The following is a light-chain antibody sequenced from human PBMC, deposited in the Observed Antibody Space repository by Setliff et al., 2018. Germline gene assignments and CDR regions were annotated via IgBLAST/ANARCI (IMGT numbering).Light chain of an antibody. J-gene: IGLJ1*01. CDR2: DVS. Sequence: QSALTQPASVSGSPGQSITISCTGTSSDVGGYNYVSWYQQHPGKAPKLMIYDVSKRPSGVSNRFSGSKSGNTASLTISGPQAEDEADYYYSSYTSSSTYVFGTGTKVTVL. CDR1: SSDVGGYNY. V-gene: IGLV2-14*01. CDR3: SSYTSSSTYV.